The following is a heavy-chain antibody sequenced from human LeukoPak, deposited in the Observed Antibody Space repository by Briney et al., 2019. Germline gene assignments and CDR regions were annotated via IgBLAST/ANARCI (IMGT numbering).Heavy chain of an antibody. D-gene: IGHD2-2*01. Sequence: SQTLSLTCTVSGGSISSSDYYWSWIRQPPGKGLEWIGYIYHSGNTYYNPSLKSRVSISVDTSKNQFSLKLNSVTAADTAVYYCASIVVVAAAIDYRGQGTLVTVSS. J-gene: IGHJ4*02. CDR2: IYHSGNT. V-gene: IGHV4-30-4*01. CDR1: GGSISSSDYY. CDR3: ASIVVVAAAIDY.